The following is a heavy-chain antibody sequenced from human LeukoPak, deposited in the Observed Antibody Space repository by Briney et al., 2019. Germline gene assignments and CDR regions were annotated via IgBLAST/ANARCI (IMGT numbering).Heavy chain of an antibody. CDR2: VRRKADGGTT. CDR3: ARWGAPDY. V-gene: IGHV3-49*03. J-gene: IGHJ4*02. D-gene: IGHD3-16*01. CDR1: GFTFGDYT. Sequence: GGSLRLSCKASGFTFGDYTMNWFRQAPGKGLEWVGFVRRKADGGTTEYAASVKGRFTISRDDSKGITYLQMNSLKMEDTAVYYCARWGAPDYWGQGTLVTVS.